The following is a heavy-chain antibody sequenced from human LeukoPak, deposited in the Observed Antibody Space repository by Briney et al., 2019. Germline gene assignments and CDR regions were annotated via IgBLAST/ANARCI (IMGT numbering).Heavy chain of an antibody. CDR2: ISGSGVTT. Sequence: SGGSLRLSCAVTGLTFSSYAMSWVRQAPGRGPEWVSDISGSGVTTHYADSVKGRFSISRDNSKNTLYLQMNSLRAEDTAVYYCAKARRNGTPAAKHLDYWAREPWSPSPQ. CDR3: AKARRNGTPAAKHLDY. V-gene: IGHV3-23*01. CDR1: GLTFSSYA. D-gene: IGHD2-2*01. J-gene: IGHJ4*02.